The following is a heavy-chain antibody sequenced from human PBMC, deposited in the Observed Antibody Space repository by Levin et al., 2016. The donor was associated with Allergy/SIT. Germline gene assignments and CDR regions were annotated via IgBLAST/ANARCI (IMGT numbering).Heavy chain of an antibody. V-gene: IGHV4-59*01. D-gene: IGHD1-26*01. J-gene: IGHJ4*02. CDR1: GGSISSYY. CDR3: ARVPLQSGNYYPRGIDN. CDR2: IYYSGST. Sequence: SETLSLTCSVSGGSISSYYWSWIRQPPGKGLEWIANIYYSGSTTYNPSLKSRVTISKDTSKNQFSLKLTSVTPADTAVYYCARVPLQSGNYYPRGIDNWGQGTLVTVSS.